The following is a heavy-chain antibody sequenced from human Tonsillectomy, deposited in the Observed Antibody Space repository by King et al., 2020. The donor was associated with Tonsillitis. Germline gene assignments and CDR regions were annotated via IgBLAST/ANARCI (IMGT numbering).Heavy chain of an antibody. Sequence: QLQESGPGLVKPSETLSLTCIVSGGSISSSSCYWGWIRQPPGKGLGWIGGINYSGSTYCNPSLKIRVTISVDTSKNQFSLKRNSVTATDTAVYYCAGLYCSSTSCLYPDWFDPWGQGTLVTVSS. CDR2: INYSGST. CDR1: GGSISSSSCY. D-gene: IGHD2-2*01. J-gene: IGHJ5*02. CDR3: AGLYCSSTSCLYPDWFDP. V-gene: IGHV4-39*01.